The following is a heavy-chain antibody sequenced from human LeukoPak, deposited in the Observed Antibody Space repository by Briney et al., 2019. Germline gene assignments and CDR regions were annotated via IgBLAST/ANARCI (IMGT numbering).Heavy chain of an antibody. V-gene: IGHV1-2*02. CDR3: ARDDHYYGSGSYRY. CDR1: GYTFTGYY. CDR2: INPNSGGT. J-gene: IGHJ4*02. Sequence: GASVKVSCKASGYTFTGYYMHWVRQAPGQRLEWMGWINPNSGGTNYAQKFQGRVTMTRDTSISTAYMELSRLRSDDTAVYYCARDDHYYGSGSYRYWGQGTLVTVSS. D-gene: IGHD3-10*01.